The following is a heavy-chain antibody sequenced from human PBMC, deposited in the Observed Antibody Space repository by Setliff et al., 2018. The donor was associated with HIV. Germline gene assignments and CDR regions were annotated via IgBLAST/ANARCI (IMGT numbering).Heavy chain of an antibody. CDR3: ARGGLRLGELSLFHDS. CDR2: IYNNENT. Sequence: SETLSLTCTVSGGSISSYYWSWIRQPPGKGLECIGYIYNNENTNYNLSLKSRVTISVDTSKNQFSLKLSSVTAADTAVYYCARGGLRLGELSLFHDSWGQGVLGTVSS. V-gene: IGHV4-59*01. D-gene: IGHD3-16*02. CDR1: GGSISSYY. J-gene: IGHJ4*02.